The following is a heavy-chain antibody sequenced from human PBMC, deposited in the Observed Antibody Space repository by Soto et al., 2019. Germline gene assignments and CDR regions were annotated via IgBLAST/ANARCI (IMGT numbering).Heavy chain of an antibody. Sequence: EVQLVESGGGLVQPGGSLRLSCAASGFTFSSYDMHWVRQATGKGLEWVSAIGTAGDTYYPGSVKGRFTISRENAKNSLYRQMNSLRAGDTAVYYCARAPLLGDGSGSYAFDIWGQGTMVTVSS. V-gene: IGHV3-13*04. CDR1: GFTFSSYD. CDR3: ARAPLLGDGSGSYAFDI. D-gene: IGHD3-10*01. CDR2: IGTAGDT. J-gene: IGHJ3*02.